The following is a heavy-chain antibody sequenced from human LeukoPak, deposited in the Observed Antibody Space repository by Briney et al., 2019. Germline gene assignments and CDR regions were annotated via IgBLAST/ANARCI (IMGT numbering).Heavy chain of an antibody. CDR2: IIGSGGST. CDR1: GFTFSSNA. V-gene: IGHV3-23*01. D-gene: IGHD4/OR15-4a*01. J-gene: IGHJ4*02. CDR3: AKGDYGGLLDY. Sequence: GGSLRLSCAASGFTFSSNAVSWVRQAPGKGLEWVSAIIGSGGSTYYADSVKGRFTISRDYSKNTLYLQMNRLRVEDTAVYYCAKGDYGGLLDYWGQGTLVTVSS.